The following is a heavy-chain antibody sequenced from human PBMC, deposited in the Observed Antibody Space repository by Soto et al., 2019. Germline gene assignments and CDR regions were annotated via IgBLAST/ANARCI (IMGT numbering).Heavy chain of an antibody. V-gene: IGHV4-59*01. J-gene: IGHJ4*02. D-gene: IGHD2-8*01. CDR1: GGSISSYY. Sequence: SETLSLTCTVSGGSISSYYWSWIRQPPGKGLEWIGYIYYSGSTNYNPSLKSRVTISVDTSKNQFSLKLSSVTAADTAVYYCARSPLGLMVYVDYWGQGTLVTVSS. CDR3: ARSPLGLMVYVDY. CDR2: IYYSGST.